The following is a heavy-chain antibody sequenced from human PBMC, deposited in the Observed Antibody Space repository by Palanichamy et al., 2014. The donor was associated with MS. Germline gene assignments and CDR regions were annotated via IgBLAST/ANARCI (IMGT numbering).Heavy chain of an antibody. Sequence: EVQLVEVWGRAWSGPGGSLRLSCAVSGITFSDYWMSWVRQAPGKGLEWVANIKQDGSEKHYVDSVKSRFTISRDNAKNSLYLQMNNLRPEDTALYYCAGGWYWAYWGQGTPVTVSA. D-gene: IGHD6-19*01. J-gene: IGHJ4*02. CDR3: AGGWYWAY. V-gene: IGHV3-7*01. CDR1: GITFSDYW. CDR2: IKQDGSEK.